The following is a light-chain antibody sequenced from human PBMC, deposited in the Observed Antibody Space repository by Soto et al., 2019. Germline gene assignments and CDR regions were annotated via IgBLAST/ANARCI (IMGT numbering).Light chain of an antibody. CDR2: EVT. CDR1: SSDVATYNL. CDR3: CSRV. J-gene: IGLJ3*02. Sequence: QSALTQPASVSESPGQSISISCTGTSSDVATYNLVSWYQQRPGTAPQLIIYEVTKRPSGVSTRFSGSQSGNTASLTVSGLQADDEADYYCCSRVFGGGTKVTVL. V-gene: IGLV2-23*02.